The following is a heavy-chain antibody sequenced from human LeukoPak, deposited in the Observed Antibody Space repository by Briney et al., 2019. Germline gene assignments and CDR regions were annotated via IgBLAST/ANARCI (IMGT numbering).Heavy chain of an antibody. J-gene: IGHJ4*02. D-gene: IGHD2-2*01. Sequence: GGSLRLSCAASGFTVSSNYMSWVRQAPGKGLEWVSVIYSGGSTYYADSVKGRFTISRRNSKNTLYLQMNSLRAEDTAVYYCAREGYCSSTSCYLSYWGQGTLVTVSS. CDR3: AREGYCSSTSCYLSY. CDR1: GFTVSSNY. CDR2: IYSGGST. V-gene: IGHV3-53*04.